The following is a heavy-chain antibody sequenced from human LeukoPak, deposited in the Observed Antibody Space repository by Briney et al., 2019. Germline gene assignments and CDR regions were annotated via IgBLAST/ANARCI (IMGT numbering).Heavy chain of an antibody. Sequence: GGSLRLSCAASGFTFSSNGVHWVRQAPGKGLEWVAFIRFDGSIKYYADSVKGRFTISRDNSKNTLYLQVNSLRAEDTAVYYCAKDAIRAVAGRLRPNWFDPWGQGTLVTVSS. CDR3: AKDAIRAVAGRLRPNWFDP. V-gene: IGHV3-30*02. CDR2: IRFDGSIK. J-gene: IGHJ5*02. D-gene: IGHD6-19*01. CDR1: GFTFSSNG.